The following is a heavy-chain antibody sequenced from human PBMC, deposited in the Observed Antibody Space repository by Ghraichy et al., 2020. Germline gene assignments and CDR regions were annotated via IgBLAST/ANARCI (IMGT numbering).Heavy chain of an antibody. V-gene: IGHV3-74*01. CDR3: AREYCSGGRCFFGTGGSHFDY. CDR2: IKSDGSST. J-gene: IGHJ4*02. Sequence: LSLTCAASGFTLSNYWMHWVRQAPGKGLVWVSRIKSDGSSTIYADSVKGRFTISRDNAKNTLYLQMNSLRAEDTAVYYCAREYCSGGRCFFGTGGSHFDYWGQGTLVTVSS. CDR1: GFTLSNYW. D-gene: IGHD2-15*01.